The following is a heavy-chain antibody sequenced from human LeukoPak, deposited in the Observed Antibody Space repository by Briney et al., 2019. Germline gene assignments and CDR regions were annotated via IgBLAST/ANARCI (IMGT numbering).Heavy chain of an antibody. J-gene: IGHJ4*02. CDR3: ARDRGYGSGSYYYDY. V-gene: IGHV4-59*12. CDR2: IYYSGST. D-gene: IGHD3-10*01. Sequence: SETLSLTCTVSGSSISSYYWSWIRQPPGKGLEWIGYIYYSGSTNYNPSLKSRVTISIDTSKNQFSLKLSSVTAADTAVYYCARDRGYGSGSYYYDYWGQGTLVTVSS. CDR1: GSSISSYY.